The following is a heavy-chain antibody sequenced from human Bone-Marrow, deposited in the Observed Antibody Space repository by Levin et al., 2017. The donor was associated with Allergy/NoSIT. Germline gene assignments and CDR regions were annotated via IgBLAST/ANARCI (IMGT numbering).Heavy chain of an antibody. V-gene: IGHV4-59*01. CDR3: ATGTGLRYFHDSSGDSNAFDV. D-gene: IGHD3-22*01. CDR1: SGSITSYY. CDR2: IHHSGST. J-gene: IGHJ3*01. Sequence: SETLSLTCTVSSGSITSYYWSWIRQSPGMGLEWIAYIHHSGSTDYNPSLKSRVSISIDTSKSQFSLKLNSVTAADTAVYYCATGTGLRYFHDSSGDSNAFDVWDQGTVVTVSS.